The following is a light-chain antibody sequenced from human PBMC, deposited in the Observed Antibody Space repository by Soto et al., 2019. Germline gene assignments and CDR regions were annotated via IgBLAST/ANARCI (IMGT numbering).Light chain of an antibody. J-gene: IGKJ1*01. CDR1: QSVDTC. V-gene: IGKV1-5*03. CDR2: KAS. CDR3: QQFYRYPWT. Sequence: DIPMTQSPSTLSASVGDRVTITCRASQSVDTCLAWYQQKPGKAPHLLIYKASSLETGVPSRFSGSGSVTEFTLTIRSLQPDDFATYYCQQFYRYPWTFGQGTKVEIK.